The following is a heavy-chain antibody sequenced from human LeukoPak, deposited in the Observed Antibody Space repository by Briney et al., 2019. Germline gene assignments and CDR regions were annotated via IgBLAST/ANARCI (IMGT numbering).Heavy chain of an antibody. V-gene: IGHV3-21*01. CDR3: AREGGGRYSYDY. D-gene: IGHD5-18*01. J-gene: IGHJ4*02. CDR2: ISSTGTYI. CDR1: GFTFNSYS. Sequence: GSLRLSCVASGFTFNSYSVHLVRQTPGEGLEWVSSISSTGTYIYYADSVKGRFTISRDNAKSSLYLQMNSLRAEDTAVYYCAREGGGRYSYDYWGQGTLVTVSS.